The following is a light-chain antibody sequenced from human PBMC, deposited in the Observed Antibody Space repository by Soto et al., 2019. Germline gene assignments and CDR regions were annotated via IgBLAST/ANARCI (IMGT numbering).Light chain of an antibody. Sequence: QSALTQPASVSGSPGQSITLSCTGTSSDVGGYNFVSWYQQHPGNAPKLIIHEVLNRPSGVSSRFSGSKSGNTASLTISGLQAEDDAVYYCCSHSASIHWVFGGGTQLTVL. J-gene: IGLJ3*02. CDR1: SSDVGGYNF. CDR3: CSHSASIHWV. CDR2: EVL. V-gene: IGLV2-14*03.